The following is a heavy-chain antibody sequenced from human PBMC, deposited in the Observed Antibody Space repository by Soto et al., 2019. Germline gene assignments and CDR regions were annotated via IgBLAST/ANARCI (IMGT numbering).Heavy chain of an antibody. CDR1: GFTFSSYA. CDR2: ISYDGSNK. Sequence: GVLRLSCAASGFTFSSYAMHWVRQAPGKGLEWVAVISYDGSNKYYADSVKGRFTISRDNSKNTLYLQMNSLRAEDTAVYYCARGIVPYGMDVWRQGTTVTVSS. CDR3: ARGIVPYGMDV. V-gene: IGHV3-30-3*01. J-gene: IGHJ6*02. D-gene: IGHD2-8*01.